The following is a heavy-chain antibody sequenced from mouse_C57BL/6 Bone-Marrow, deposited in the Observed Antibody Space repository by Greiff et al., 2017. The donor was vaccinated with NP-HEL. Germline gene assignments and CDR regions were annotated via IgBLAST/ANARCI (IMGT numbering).Heavy chain of an antibody. CDR2: IFPGSGST. CDR3: ARQEGSGYVRYAMDY. D-gene: IGHD3-2*02. CDR1: GYTFTDYY. J-gene: IGHJ4*01. Sequence: QVQLQQSGPELVKPGASVKISCKASGYTFTDYYINWVKQRPGQGLEWIGWIFPGSGSTYYNEKFKGKATLTVDKSSSTAYMLLSSLTSEDSAVYFCARQEGSGYVRYAMDYWGQGTSVTVSS. V-gene: IGHV1-75*01.